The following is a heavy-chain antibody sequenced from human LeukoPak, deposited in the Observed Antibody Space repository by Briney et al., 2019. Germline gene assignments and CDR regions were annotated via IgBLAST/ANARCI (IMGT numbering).Heavy chain of an antibody. Sequence: ASVKVSCKASGYTFTSYDINWVRQATGQGLEWMGWMNPNSGNTGYAQKFQGRVTMTRNTSISTAYMELSSLRSEDTAVYYCARGHLPSTYSSSRNWFDPWGQGTLVTVSS. J-gene: IGHJ5*02. V-gene: IGHV1-8*01. CDR3: ARGHLPSTYSSSRNWFDP. CDR2: MNPNSGNT. D-gene: IGHD6-13*01. CDR1: GYTFTSYD.